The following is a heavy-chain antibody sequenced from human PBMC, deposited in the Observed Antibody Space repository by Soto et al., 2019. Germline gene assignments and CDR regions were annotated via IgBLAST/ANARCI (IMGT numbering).Heavy chain of an antibody. V-gene: IGHV1-2*02. J-gene: IGHJ4*02. CDR3: GRDDYGIFPY. CDR2: IDPRNGGT. CDR1: GYSISAYY. Sequence: ASVKVSCKASGYSISAYYIHWVRQAPGQGLEWMGWIDPRNGGTVSAQKFQGRLTMTRDTSISTVYMDLSGLTSDDTALYYCGRDDYGIFPYWGQGSLVTVSS. D-gene: IGHD3-10*01.